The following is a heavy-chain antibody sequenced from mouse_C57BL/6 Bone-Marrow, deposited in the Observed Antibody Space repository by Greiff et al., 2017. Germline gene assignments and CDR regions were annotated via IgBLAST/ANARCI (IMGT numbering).Heavy chain of an antibody. CDR3: AKTGTSHYYAMDY. CDR2: IWRGGST. J-gene: IGHJ4*01. CDR1: GFSLTSYG. V-gene: IGHV2-5*01. D-gene: IGHD4-1*01. Sequence: QVQLQQSGPGLVQPSQSLSITCTVSGFSLTSYGVHWVRQSPGKGLEWLGVIWRGGSTDYNAAFMSRLSITKDNSKSQVFFKMNSLQADDTAIYYCAKTGTSHYYAMDYWGQGTSVTVSA.